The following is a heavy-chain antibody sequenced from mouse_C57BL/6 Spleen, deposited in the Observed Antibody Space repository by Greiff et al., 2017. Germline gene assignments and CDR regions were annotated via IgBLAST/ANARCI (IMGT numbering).Heavy chain of an antibody. V-gene: IGHV1-69*01. CDR2: IDPSDSYT. CDR1: GYTFTSYW. J-gene: IGHJ4*01. D-gene: IGHD2-13*01. Sequence: QVQLQQPGAELVMPGASVKLSCKASGYTFTSYWMHWVKQRPGQGLEWIGEIDPSDSYTNYNRKFKGKSTLTVDKSSSTVYMQLSSLTSEYSAGDYCARCDYYAMEYWGQGTSVTVSS. CDR3: ARCDYYAMEY.